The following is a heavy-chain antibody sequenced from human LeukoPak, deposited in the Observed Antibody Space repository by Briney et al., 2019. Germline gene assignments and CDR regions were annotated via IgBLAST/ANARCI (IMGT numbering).Heavy chain of an antibody. CDR2: ISYDGSNK. CDR3: ATVWGYCSSTSCSNWFDP. V-gene: IGHV3-30-3*01. J-gene: IGHJ5*02. CDR1: GFTFSSYA. Sequence: GGSLRLSCAASGFTFSSYAMHWVRQAPGKGLEWVAVISYDGSNKYYADSVKGRFTISRDNSKNTLYLQMNSLRAEDTAVYYCATVWGYCSSTSCSNWFDPWGQGTLVTVSS. D-gene: IGHD2-2*01.